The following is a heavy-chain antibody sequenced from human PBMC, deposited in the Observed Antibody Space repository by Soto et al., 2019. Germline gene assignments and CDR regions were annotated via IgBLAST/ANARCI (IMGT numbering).Heavy chain of an antibody. Sequence: EVQLVESGGGLVQPGGSLRLSCAASGFTVSTKYMSWVRQATEKGLEWVSVIYSGGSTFYADSVRGRFTISRDNSKNTVNLQMNSLRAEDTAVYYCARDPWAADYWGQGTLVTVSS. CDR2: IYSGGST. CDR1: GFTVSTKY. D-gene: IGHD3-16*01. J-gene: IGHJ4*02. V-gene: IGHV3-66*01. CDR3: ARDPWAADY.